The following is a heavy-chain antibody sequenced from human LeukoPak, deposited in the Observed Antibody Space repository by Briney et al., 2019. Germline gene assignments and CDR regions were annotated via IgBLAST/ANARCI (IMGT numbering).Heavy chain of an antibody. J-gene: IGHJ4*02. CDR3: ARESNYYGSGSYYMY. CDR2: TIPLFGTT. D-gene: IGHD3-10*01. Sequence: SVKVSCKASGGTFSSYAISWVRQAPGQGPEWMGGTIPLFGTTKYAQKLQGRVTITTDESTSTAYMELSSLRSEDTAVYYCARESNYYGSGSYYMYWGQGTLVTVSS. CDR1: GGTFSSYA. V-gene: IGHV1-69*05.